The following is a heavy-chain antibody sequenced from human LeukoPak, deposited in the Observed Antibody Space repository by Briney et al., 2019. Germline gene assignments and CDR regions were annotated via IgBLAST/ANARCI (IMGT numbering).Heavy chain of an antibody. CDR2: IYSDGSRT. D-gene: IGHD6-13*01. V-gene: IGHV3-74*01. CDR3: ARDRGYSRYNWFDP. CDR1: GFTFSSYW. J-gene: IGHJ5*02. Sequence: GGSLRLSCAASGFTFSSYWMHWVRQGPGKGLVWVSRIYSDGSRTTYADSVKGRFTISGDNAKNSLYLQMNSLRAEDTAVYYCARDRGYSRYNWFDPWGQGTLVTVSS.